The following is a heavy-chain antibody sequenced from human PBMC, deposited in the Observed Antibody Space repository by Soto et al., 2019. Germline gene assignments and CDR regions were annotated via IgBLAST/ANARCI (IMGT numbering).Heavy chain of an antibody. CDR1: GFTFSRYA. CDR2: ISANGERT. V-gene: IGHV3-23*01. CDR3: ARFSSCADDCPSDY. Sequence: EVQLLESGGDLVQPGGSLRLSCTASGFTFSRYAMNWVRQAPGKGLEWVSSISANGERTYYADSVKGRFIVYRDNSKSTLNLHMNSLRGEDTAIYFCARFSSCADDCPSDYWGQGTLVTVSS. J-gene: IGHJ4*02. D-gene: IGHD2-21*01.